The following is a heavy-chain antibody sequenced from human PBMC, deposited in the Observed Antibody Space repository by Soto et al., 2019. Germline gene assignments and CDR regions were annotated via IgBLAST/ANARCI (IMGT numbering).Heavy chain of an antibody. Sequence: ASVKVSCKTSGYTFSRYGISWVRQAPGQGLEWMGWISGYNGDTNYAQKVQGRVTMTIDTSTYTAYMELRSLTSDDTAIYYCAKNGQPPYYYYGMDVWGQGTTVTASS. CDR3: AKNGQPPYYYYGMDV. V-gene: IGHV1-18*01. CDR1: GYTFSRYG. D-gene: IGHD2-8*01. J-gene: IGHJ6*02. CDR2: ISGYNGDT.